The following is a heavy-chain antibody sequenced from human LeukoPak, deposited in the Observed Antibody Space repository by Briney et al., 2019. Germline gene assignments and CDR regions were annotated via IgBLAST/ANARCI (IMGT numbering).Heavy chain of an antibody. CDR1: GGSFSGYY. Sequence: PSETLCLTCAVYGGSFSGYYWSWIRQPPGKGLEWIGEINHSGSTNYNPSLKSRVTISVDTSKNQFSLKLSSVTAADTAVYYCARVRSNSPYGMDVWGQGTTVTVSS. D-gene: IGHD4-4*01. CDR2: INHSGST. CDR3: ARVRSNSPYGMDV. J-gene: IGHJ6*02. V-gene: IGHV4-34*01.